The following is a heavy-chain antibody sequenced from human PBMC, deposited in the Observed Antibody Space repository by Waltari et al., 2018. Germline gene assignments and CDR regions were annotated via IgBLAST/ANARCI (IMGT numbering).Heavy chain of an antibody. CDR3: AKDGSPPEYSGYDFDY. J-gene: IGHJ4*02. Sequence: EVQLLESGGGLVQPGGSLRLSCAASGFTFSSYAMSWVRQAPGKGLEWVSAISGSGGSTYYADSVKGRFTISRDNSKNTLYLQMNSLRAEDTAVYYCAKDGSPPEYSGYDFDYWGQGTLVTVSS. CDR1: GFTFSSYA. D-gene: IGHD5-12*01. CDR2: ISGSGGST. V-gene: IGHV3-23*01.